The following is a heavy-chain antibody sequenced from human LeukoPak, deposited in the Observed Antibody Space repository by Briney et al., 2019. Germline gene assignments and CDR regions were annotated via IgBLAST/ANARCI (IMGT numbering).Heavy chain of an antibody. CDR3: AMGPLPGVIAYCGGDCYSFDY. V-gene: IGHV1-69*01. Sequence: SVKVSCKASGGTFSSYAISWVRQAPGQGLEWMGGIIPIFGTANYAQKFQGRVTITADESTSTAYMELSSLRSEDTAVYYCAMGPLPGVIAYCGGDCYSFDYWGQGTLVTVSS. J-gene: IGHJ4*02. D-gene: IGHD2-21*01. CDR1: GGTFSSYA. CDR2: IIPIFGTA.